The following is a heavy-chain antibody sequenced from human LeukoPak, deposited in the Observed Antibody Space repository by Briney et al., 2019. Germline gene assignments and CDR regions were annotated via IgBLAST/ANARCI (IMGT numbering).Heavy chain of an antibody. V-gene: IGHV3-7*01. Sequence: GGSLRLSCAASGFTFSSYWMSWVRQAPGKGLEWVANIKQDGSEKYYVDSVKGRFTISRDNSKNTLYLQMNSLRAEDTAVYYCARDDRELLDAFDIWGQGTMVTVSS. D-gene: IGHD1-26*01. CDR2: IKQDGSEK. CDR3: ARDDRELLDAFDI. J-gene: IGHJ3*02. CDR1: GFTFSSYW.